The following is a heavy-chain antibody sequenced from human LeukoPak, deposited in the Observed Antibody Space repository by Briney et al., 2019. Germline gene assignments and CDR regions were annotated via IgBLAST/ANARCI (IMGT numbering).Heavy chain of an antibody. V-gene: IGHV1-18*01. CDR2: ISAYNGNT. D-gene: IGHD3-9*01. CDR1: GYTFTSYG. Sequence: GASVKVSCKASGYTFTSYGISWVRQAPGQGLEWMGWISAYNGNTNYAQKLQGRVTMTTDTSTSTAYMELRSLRSDDTAVYYCARTGTYYDILTGYYHAEYYFDYWGQGTLVTVSS. J-gene: IGHJ4*02. CDR3: ARTGTYYDILTGYYHAEYYFDY.